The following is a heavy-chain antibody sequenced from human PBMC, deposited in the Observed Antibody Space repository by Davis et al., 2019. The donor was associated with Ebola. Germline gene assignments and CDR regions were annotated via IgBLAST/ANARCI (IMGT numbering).Heavy chain of an antibody. Sequence: MPSETLSLTCAVSGGSISSSNWWSWVRQPPGKGLEWIGEIYHSGSTNYNPSLKSRVTISVGKSKNQFSLKLSSVTAADTAVYYCARVSESYYYDSSGLYFQHWGQGTLVTVSS. D-gene: IGHD3-22*01. CDR3: ARVSESYYYDSSGLYFQH. CDR1: GGSISSSNW. J-gene: IGHJ1*01. V-gene: IGHV4-4*02. CDR2: IYHSGST.